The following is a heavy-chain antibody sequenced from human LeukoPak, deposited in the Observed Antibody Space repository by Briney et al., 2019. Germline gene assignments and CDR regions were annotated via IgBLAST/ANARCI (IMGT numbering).Heavy chain of an antibody. J-gene: IGHJ6*02. V-gene: IGHV3-7*01. D-gene: IGHD6-19*01. CDR3: ARDRFPPSGRSTFSGMDV. CDR2: IKQDGSEK. CDR1: GFTFSSYW. Sequence: PGGSLRLSCAASGFTFSSYWMSWVRQAPGKGLEWVANIKQDGSEKYYVDSVKGRFTISRDNAKNSLYLQMNSLRAEDTAVYYCARDRFPPSGRSTFSGMDVWGQGTTVTVSS.